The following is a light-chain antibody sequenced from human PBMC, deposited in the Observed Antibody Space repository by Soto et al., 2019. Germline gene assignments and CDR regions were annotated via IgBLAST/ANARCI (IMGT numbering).Light chain of an antibody. CDR3: ISYTTTNSLV. J-gene: IGLJ1*01. V-gene: IGLV2-14*03. CDR2: GVT. CDR1: NSDIGYYNF. Sequence: QSVLAQPASVSGSPGQSITISCTGSNSDIGYYNFVSWYQKHPDKAPKLLIFGVTNRPSGISDRFSGSKSGATASLTISGLQAHDEADYYCISYTTTNSLVFGTGTKLTVL.